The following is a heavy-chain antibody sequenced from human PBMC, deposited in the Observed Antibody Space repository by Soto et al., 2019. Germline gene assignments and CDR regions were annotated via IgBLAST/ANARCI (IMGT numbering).Heavy chain of an antibody. CDR3: ARTPLTSDAFDI. V-gene: IGHV3-33*01. D-gene: IGHD2-15*01. J-gene: IGHJ3*02. CDR1: GFTFSTYA. Sequence: QVQLVESGGGVVQPGRSLTLSCAASGFTFSTYAMHWVREAPGKGLEWVAVIWYDGTSKFYADFVRGRFTISSDNSNNTLYLQLNSLRPDDTAVYYCARTPLTSDAFDIWGQGTTVTVSS. CDR2: IWYDGTSK.